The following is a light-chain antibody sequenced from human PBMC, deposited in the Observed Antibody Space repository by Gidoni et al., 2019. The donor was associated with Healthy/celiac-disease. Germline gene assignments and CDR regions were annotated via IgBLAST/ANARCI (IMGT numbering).Light chain of an antibody. CDR3: QVWDRRSDHPV. CDR2: YDS. Sequence: SYLLTQPPSVSVAPGQTARITCGGKNIGSQSVHWYQQKPGPAPVLVIYYDSDRTSGIHERFSGSNSGNTATLTISRVEAGDEADYYCQVWDRRSDHPVFGGGTKLTVL. J-gene: IGLJ2*01. CDR1: NIGSQS. V-gene: IGLV3-21*04.